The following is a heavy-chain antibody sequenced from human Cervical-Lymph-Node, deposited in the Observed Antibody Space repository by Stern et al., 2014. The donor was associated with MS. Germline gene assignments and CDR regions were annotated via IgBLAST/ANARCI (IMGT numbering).Heavy chain of an antibody. CDR3: AKDREDYDFWSTYYFHFDY. V-gene: IGHV3-23*04. J-gene: IGHJ4*02. CDR2: ICGSGNDT. Sequence: VQLVESGGGFVQPGGSLRLSCAASGFTFSSYAMSWVRQAPGKGLQWGSAICGSGNDTYYADSVKGRFTISRDNSKNTLYLQMNSLRGEDTAIYYCAKDREDYDFWSTYYFHFDYWGQGTLVTVSS. CDR1: GFTFSSYA. D-gene: IGHD3-3*01.